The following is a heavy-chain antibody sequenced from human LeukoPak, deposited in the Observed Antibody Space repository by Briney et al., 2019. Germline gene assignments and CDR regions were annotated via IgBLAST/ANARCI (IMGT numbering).Heavy chain of an antibody. D-gene: IGHD3-3*01. CDR2: INNSGST. J-gene: IGHJ4*02. CDR3: ARHPAGVPIWSGYIGYFDY. V-gene: IGHV4-34*01. CDR1: IGSFSGYY. Sequence: SDSLSLTCAVYIGSFSGYYWSWIRQPPGKGLEWIGEINNSGSTNYNPSLKSRLTISVDTSKNHFSLKLSSVTAADTAVYYCARHPAGVPIWSGYIGYFDYWGQGTLVTVSA.